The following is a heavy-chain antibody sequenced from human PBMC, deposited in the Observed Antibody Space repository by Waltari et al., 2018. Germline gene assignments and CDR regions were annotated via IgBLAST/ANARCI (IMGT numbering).Heavy chain of an antibody. V-gene: IGHV3-9*03. J-gene: IGHJ6*02. CDR2: ISWNSGSI. CDR3: AKGDYYYGMDG. Sequence: EVQLVESGGGLVQPGRSLRLSCAASGFTFDDYAMHWVRQAPGKGLEWVSGISWNSGSIGYADSVKGRFTISRDNAKNSLYLQMNSLRAEDMALYYCAKGDYYYGMDGWGQGTTVTVSS. CDR1: GFTFDDYA.